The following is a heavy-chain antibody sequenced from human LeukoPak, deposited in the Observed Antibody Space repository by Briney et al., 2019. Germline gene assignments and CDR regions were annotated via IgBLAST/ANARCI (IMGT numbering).Heavy chain of an antibody. CDR3: ARGGYLLFFDP. D-gene: IGHD5-12*01. V-gene: IGHV4-34*01. CDR2: INHSGST. CDR1: GGSFSGYY. J-gene: IGHJ5*02. Sequence: SETLSLTCAVYGGSFSGYYWSWIRQPPGKGLEWIGEINHSGSTNYNPSLKSRVTISVDTCKNQFSLKLSSVTAADTAVYYCARGGYLLFFDPWGQGTLVTVSS.